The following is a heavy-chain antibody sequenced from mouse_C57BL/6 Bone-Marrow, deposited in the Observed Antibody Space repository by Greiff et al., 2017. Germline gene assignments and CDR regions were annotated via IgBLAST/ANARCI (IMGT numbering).Heavy chain of an antibody. CDR3: ARDYGSSYWYVDV. J-gene: IGHJ1*03. Sequence: VQLQQSGPELVKPGASVKLSCKASGYTFTSYDINWVKQRPGQGLEWIGWIYPRDGSTKYNEKFKGKATLTVDTSSSTAYMELHSLTSEDSAVYFCARDYGSSYWYVDVWGKGTTVTVSS. CDR1: GYTFTSYD. D-gene: IGHD1-1*01. CDR2: IYPRDGST. V-gene: IGHV1-85*01.